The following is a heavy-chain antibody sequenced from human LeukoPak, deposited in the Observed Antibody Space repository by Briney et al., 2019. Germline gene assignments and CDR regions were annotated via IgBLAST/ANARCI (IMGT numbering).Heavy chain of an antibody. CDR3: ARVSHRAAAGTLWNYYYYGMDV. D-gene: IGHD6-13*01. CDR2: IYYSGST. J-gene: IGHJ6*02. Sequence: ETLSLTCTVSGGSISSYYWSWIRQPPGKGLEWIGYIYYSGSTNYNPSLKSRVTISVDTSKNQFSLKLSSVTAADTAVYYCARVSHRAAAGTLWNYYYYGMDVWGQGTTVTVSS. CDR1: GGSISSYY. V-gene: IGHV4-59*01.